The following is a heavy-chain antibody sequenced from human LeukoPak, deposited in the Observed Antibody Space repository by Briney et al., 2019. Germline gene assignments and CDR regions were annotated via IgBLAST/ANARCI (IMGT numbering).Heavy chain of an antibody. Sequence: GGSLRLSCAASGFTFSSYWMHWVRQAPGKGLVWVSRINSDGSSTSYADSVKGRFTISRDNAKNTLYLQMNSLRAEDTAVYYCASSGGSGSSPFDYWGQGTLVTVSS. V-gene: IGHV3-74*01. CDR1: GFTFSSYW. D-gene: IGHD3-10*01. CDR2: INSDGSST. CDR3: ASSGGSGSSPFDY. J-gene: IGHJ4*02.